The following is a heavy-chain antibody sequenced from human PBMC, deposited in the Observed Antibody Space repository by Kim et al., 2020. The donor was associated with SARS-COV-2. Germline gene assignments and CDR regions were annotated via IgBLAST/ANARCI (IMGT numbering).Heavy chain of an antibody. J-gene: IGHJ4*02. CDR3: TKDNFDY. Sequence: DGSKKDYADSVKGRFTVTRDNSKNMRYLEVNNLRAEDTALYYCTKDNFDYWGQGTLVTVSS. V-gene: IGHV3-33*03. CDR2: DGSKK.